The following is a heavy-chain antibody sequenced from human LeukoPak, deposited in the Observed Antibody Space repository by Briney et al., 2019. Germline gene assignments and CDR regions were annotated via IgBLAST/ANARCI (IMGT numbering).Heavy chain of an antibody. D-gene: IGHD3-22*01. V-gene: IGHV3-21*01. Sequence: GGSLRLSCAASGFTFSSYSMKWVRQAPGKGLEWVSSISSSSSYIYYADSVKGRFTISRDNAKNSLYLQMNSLRAEDTAVYYCARDRDYYDSSGYPEYWGQGTLVTVSS. CDR3: ARDRDYYDSSGYPEY. J-gene: IGHJ4*02. CDR1: GFTFSSYS. CDR2: ISSSSSYI.